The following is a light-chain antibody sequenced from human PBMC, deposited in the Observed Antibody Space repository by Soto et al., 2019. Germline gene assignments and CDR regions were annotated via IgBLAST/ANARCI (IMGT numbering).Light chain of an antibody. Sequence: QSVLTQPASVSGSPGQSITISCTGTSSDVGDYNFVSWYQQLPGKAPKLMIYEVSPRPSGVSNRFSGSKSGNTASLTISGLLAEDEAHYYCSSHTSSSIWVFGGGTKLTVL. J-gene: IGLJ3*02. CDR3: SSHTSSSIWV. CDR1: SSDVGDYNF. V-gene: IGLV2-14*03. CDR2: EVS.